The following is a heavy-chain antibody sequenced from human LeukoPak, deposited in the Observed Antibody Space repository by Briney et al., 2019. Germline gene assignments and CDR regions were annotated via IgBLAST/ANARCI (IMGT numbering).Heavy chain of an antibody. CDR1: GFTFNSYA. J-gene: IGHJ4*02. D-gene: IGHD3-10*01. Sequence: GGSLSLSCAASGFTFNSYAMSWVRQTPGKGLEWVSAISGSGGSTYYADPVRGRFTISRDNSKNTLYLQMYRPRAEDTAVYYGATPGGRRKLLWFGSQGLEDFDYWGQGTLVTVSS. V-gene: IGHV3-23*01. CDR2: ISGSGGST. CDR3: ATPGGRRKLLWFGSQGLEDFDY.